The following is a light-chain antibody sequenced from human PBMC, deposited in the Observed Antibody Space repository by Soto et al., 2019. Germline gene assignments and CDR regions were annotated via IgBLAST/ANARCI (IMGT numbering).Light chain of an antibody. Sequence: DIQMTQSPSTLSASVGDRVTITCRASQSSSTWLAWYQQNPGKAPKLLIYKASNLEGGVPSSFSGSGSGTEFTITITSLQPDDFATYYCPQYNTYPLSFGGGTTVEIK. CDR3: PQYNTYPLS. J-gene: IGKJ4*01. CDR2: KAS. V-gene: IGKV1-5*03. CDR1: QSSSTW.